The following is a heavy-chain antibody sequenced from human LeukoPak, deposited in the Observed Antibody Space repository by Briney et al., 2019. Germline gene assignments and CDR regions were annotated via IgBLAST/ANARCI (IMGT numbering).Heavy chain of an antibody. CDR1: GGSISNYY. D-gene: IGHD4-17*01. V-gene: IGHV4-59*01. Sequence: PSETLSLTCTVSGGSISNYYWSWIRQPPGKGLEWIGYISYSGSTDYNPSLRSRVTISVDTSKNQFSLTLTSVTAADTAVYYCTGEPDTVTGGVWGQGTRVTVSS. CDR2: ISYSGST. CDR3: TGEPDTVTGGV. J-gene: IGHJ4*02.